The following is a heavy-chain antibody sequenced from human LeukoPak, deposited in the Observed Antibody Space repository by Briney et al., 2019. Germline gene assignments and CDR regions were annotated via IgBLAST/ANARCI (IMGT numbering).Heavy chain of an antibody. V-gene: IGHV4-59*12. J-gene: IGHJ4*02. CDR2: IYYSGST. Sequence: SETLSLTCAVYGGSFSGYYWSWIRQPPGKGLEWIGYIYYSGSTNYNPSLKSRVTISVDTSKNQFSLKLSSVTAADTAVYYCARDGSGYYDTSGYRNWGQGTLVTVSS. CDR1: GGSFSGYY. D-gene: IGHD3-22*01. CDR3: ARDGSGYYDTSGYRN.